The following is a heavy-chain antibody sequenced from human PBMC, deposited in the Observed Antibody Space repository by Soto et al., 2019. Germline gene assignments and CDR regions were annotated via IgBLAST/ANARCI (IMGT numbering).Heavy chain of an antibody. CDR3: ATENTRMGFTLFGVVIAALYY. Sequence: QVQLVQSGAEVKKPGTSVKVSCKVSGQTVTDLSMHWVRLAPGGGLEWMGRFDPEDGETIYAEKFQGRLTMTEDTSTDTAYMELNSLTYEDTALYYCATENTRMGFTLFGVVIAALYYWGQGTLVTVSS. CDR2: FDPEDGET. V-gene: IGHV1-24*01. D-gene: IGHD3-3*01. J-gene: IGHJ4*02. CDR1: GQTVTDLS.